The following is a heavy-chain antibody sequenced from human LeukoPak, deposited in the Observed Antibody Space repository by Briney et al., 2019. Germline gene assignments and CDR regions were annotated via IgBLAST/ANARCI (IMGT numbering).Heavy chain of an antibody. CDR3: ARDRGDSSSSVWFDP. J-gene: IGHJ5*02. Sequence: SETLSLTCTVSGYSISSGYYWGWIRQPPGKGLEWIGNIYHSGSTYYNPSLKSRVTISVDTSKNQFSLKLSSVTAADTAVYYCARDRGDSSSSVWFDPWDQGTLVTVSS. D-gene: IGHD6-6*01. CDR2: IYHSGST. CDR1: GYSISSGYY. V-gene: IGHV4-38-2*02.